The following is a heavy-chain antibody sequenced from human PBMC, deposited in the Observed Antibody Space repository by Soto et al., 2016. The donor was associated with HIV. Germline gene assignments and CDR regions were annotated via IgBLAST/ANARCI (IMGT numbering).Heavy chain of an antibody. V-gene: IGHV1-46*01. Sequence: QVQLVQSGAEVKKPGASVKVSCKASGYTFTSYYMHWVRQAPGQGLEWMGIINPSGGSTSYAQKFQGRVTITRNTSISTAYMELSSLRSEDTAVYYCARGRVGATDYYYGMDVWGQGDHGHRLL. CDR2: INPSGGST. D-gene: IGHD1-26*01. J-gene: IGHJ6*02. CDR3: ARGRVGATDYYYGMDV. CDR1: GYTFTSYY.